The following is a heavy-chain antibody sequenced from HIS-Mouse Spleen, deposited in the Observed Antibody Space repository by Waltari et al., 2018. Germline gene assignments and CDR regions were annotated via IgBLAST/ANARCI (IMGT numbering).Heavy chain of an antibody. D-gene: IGHD6-13*01. CDR1: GGSISSRSYY. CDR2: IYYSGST. V-gene: IGHV4-39*07. J-gene: IGHJ2*01. CDR3: AREIPYSSSWYDWYFDL. Sequence: QLQLQESGPGLVKPSETLSLTCTVSGGSISSRSYYCGWIRQPPGKGLEWIGIIYYSGSTYYNPSLKSRVTISVDTSKNQFSLKLSSVTAADTAVYYCAREIPYSSSWYDWYFDLWGRGTLVTVSS.